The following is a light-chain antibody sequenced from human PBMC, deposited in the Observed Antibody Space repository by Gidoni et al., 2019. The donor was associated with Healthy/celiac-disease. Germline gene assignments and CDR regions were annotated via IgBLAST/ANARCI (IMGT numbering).Light chain of an antibody. CDR2: QDS. CDR1: KLGDKY. CDR3: QAWDSSTVV. J-gene: IGLJ2*01. Sequence: SYELTQPPSVSVSPGQTASITCSGDKLGDKYACWYKQKPGQSPVLVIYQDSKRPSGIPERFSGSNSGNTATLTISGTQAMDEADYYCQAWDSSTVVFGGGTKLXV. V-gene: IGLV3-1*01.